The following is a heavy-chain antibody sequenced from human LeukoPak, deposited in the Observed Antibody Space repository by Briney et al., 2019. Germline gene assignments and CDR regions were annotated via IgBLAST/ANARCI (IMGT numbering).Heavy chain of an antibody. CDR1: GYTFTGYY. D-gene: IGHD3-10*01. CDR2: INPNSGGT. V-gene: IGHV1-2*02. J-gene: IGHJ5*02. CDR3: ARANMVRGVGLFFDRNWFDP. Sequence: ASVKVSCKASGYTFTGYYMHWVRQAPGQGLEWMGWINPNSGGTNYAQKFQGRVTMTRDTSISTAYMELSGLRSDDTAVYYCARANMVRGVGLFFDRNWFDPWGQGTLVTVSS.